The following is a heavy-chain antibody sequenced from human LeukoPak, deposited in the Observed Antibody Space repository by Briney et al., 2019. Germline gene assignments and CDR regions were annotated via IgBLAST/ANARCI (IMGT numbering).Heavy chain of an antibody. J-gene: IGHJ4*02. V-gene: IGHV4-34*01. Sequence: SETLSLTCAVNGGSFSDYYWSWIRQPPGKGLEWIGEINHSGSTNYNPSLKSRVTISVDTSKNQFSLKLSSVTAADTAVYYCATGRGGGSGSYYPVRFDYWGQGTLVTVSS. D-gene: IGHD3-10*01. CDR1: GGSFSDYY. CDR3: ATGRGGGSGSYYPVRFDY. CDR2: INHSGST.